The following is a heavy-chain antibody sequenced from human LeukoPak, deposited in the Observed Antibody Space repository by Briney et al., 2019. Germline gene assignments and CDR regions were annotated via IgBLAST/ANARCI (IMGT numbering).Heavy chain of an antibody. D-gene: IGHD2-15*01. CDR1: GYTFTSYY. CDR3: ARDGVRRVVAATPYMDV. V-gene: IGHV1-46*01. J-gene: IGHJ6*03. CDR2: INPSGGST. Sequence: ASVKVSCEASGYTFTSYYMHWVRQAPGQGLEWMGIINPSGGSTSYAQKFQGRVTMTRDTSTSTVYMELSSLRSEDTAVYYCARDGVRRVVAATPYMDVWGKGTTVTVSS.